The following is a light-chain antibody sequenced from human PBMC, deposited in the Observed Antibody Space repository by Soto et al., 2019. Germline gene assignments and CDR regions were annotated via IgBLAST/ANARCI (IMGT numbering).Light chain of an antibody. J-gene: IGKJ5*01. V-gene: IGKV1-5*01. CDR2: DAS. CDR1: QSLNND. CDR3: QQYNSSSVT. Sequence: DIQMTQSPSTLSASVGDRVTITCRASQSLNNDLAWYQQKPGKAPNLLIYDASTLERGVPSRFSGSGSGTEFTLAISSLQPDDFATYYCQQYNSSSVTFGQGTRVEIK.